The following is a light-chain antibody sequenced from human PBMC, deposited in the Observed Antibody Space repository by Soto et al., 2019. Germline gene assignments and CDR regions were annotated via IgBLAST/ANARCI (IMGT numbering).Light chain of an antibody. J-gene: IGKJ4*01. CDR1: QSITTW. V-gene: IGKV1-5*03. CDR2: KAS. Sequence: DIQMTQSPSTLSASVGERVTITCRASQSITTWLAWYQQKPGKAPKLLIYKASSFEGGVPSRFSGSGSGTEFNITISSLQPDDFATYYCQQYNTYPLTFGGGTTVEIK. CDR3: QQYNTYPLT.